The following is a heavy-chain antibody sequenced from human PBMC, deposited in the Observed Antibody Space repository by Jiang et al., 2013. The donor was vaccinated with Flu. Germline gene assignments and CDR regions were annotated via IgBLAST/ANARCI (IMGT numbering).Heavy chain of an antibody. CDR3: ARDSEYYDTSGFFDY. D-gene: IGHD3-22*01. CDR2: GNT. J-gene: IGHJ4*02. V-gene: IGHV1-18*01. Sequence: GNTNYAKNFQGGVTMTTDSSTNTASMELRSLRSDDTAVYYCARDSEYYDTSGFFDYWGQGTLVTVSS.